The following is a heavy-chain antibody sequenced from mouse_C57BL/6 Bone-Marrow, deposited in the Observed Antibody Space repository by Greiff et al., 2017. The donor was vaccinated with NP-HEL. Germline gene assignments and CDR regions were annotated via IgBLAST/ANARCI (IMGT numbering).Heavy chain of an antibody. J-gene: IGHJ3*01. CDR1: GYTFTSYW. Sequence: QVQLQQPGAELVKPGASVKLSCKASGYTFTSYWMHWVKQRPGQGLEWIGMIHPNSGSTNYNEKFKSKATLTVDKSSSTAYMQLSSLTSEDSAVYYCARYEYARRWFAYWGQGTLVTVSA. CDR2: IHPNSGST. D-gene: IGHD2-4*01. CDR3: ARYEYARRWFAY. V-gene: IGHV1-64*01.